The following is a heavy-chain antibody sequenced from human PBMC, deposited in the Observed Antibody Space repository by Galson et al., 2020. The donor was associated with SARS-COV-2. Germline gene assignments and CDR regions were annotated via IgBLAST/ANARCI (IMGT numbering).Heavy chain of an antibody. CDR1: GYSFTSYW. CDR3: ARQGCSGGSCYSWGPLHYGMDV. J-gene: IGHJ6*02. D-gene: IGHD2-15*01. CDR2: IYPGDSDT. Sequence: GESLKISCKGSGYSFTSYWIGWVRQMPGKGLEWMGIIYPGDSDTRYSPSFQGQVTISADKSISTAYLQWSSLKASDTAMYYCARQGCSGGSCYSWGPLHYGMDVWGQGTTVTVSS. V-gene: IGHV5-51*01.